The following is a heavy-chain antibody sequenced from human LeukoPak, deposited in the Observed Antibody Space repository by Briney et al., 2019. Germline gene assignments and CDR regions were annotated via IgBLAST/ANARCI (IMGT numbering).Heavy chain of an antibody. CDR3: ARGPYSSSYYYFDS. V-gene: IGHV4-4*07. J-gene: IGHJ4*02. CDR1: GGSISSYY. Sequence: SETLSLTCTVSGGSISSYYWSWIRQPAGKGLEWIGRIYSSGSTSYNPSVKSRVTMSVDTSKNQSSLKLSSVTAADTAVYYCARGPYSSSYYYFDSWGQGTLVTVSS. CDR2: IYSSGST. D-gene: IGHD6-13*01.